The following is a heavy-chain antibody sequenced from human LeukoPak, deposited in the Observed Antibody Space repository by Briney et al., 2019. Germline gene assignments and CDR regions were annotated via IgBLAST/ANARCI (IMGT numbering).Heavy chain of an antibody. D-gene: IGHD3-3*01. J-gene: IGHJ4*02. CDR3: ARGPRTYYDFWEGGSY. CDR1: GGSFSGYY. CDR2: INHSGSA. V-gene: IGHV4-34*01. Sequence: SETLSLTCAVYGGSFSGYYWSWIRQPPGKGLEWIGEINHSGSANYNPSLKSRVTISVDTSKNQFSLKLSSVTAADTAVYYCARGPRTYYDFWEGGSYWGQGTLVTVSS.